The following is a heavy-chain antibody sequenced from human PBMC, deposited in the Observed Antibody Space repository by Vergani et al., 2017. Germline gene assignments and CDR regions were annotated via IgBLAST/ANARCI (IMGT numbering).Heavy chain of an antibody. CDR3: AKTHDFSSLYPSYNWFDP. J-gene: IGHJ5*02. Sequence: EVQLVQSGAEVKKPGESLKISCQGSGYSITNYWIAWVRQRPGKGLEWLGIIYAGDSGVRYSPSFQGQVTMSVDRSLSTAYLQWSSLKASDTATYYCAKTHDFSSLYPSYNWFDPWGQGTQVTVSS. D-gene: IGHD3-3*01. CDR2: IYAGDSGV. CDR1: GYSITNYW. V-gene: IGHV5-51*03.